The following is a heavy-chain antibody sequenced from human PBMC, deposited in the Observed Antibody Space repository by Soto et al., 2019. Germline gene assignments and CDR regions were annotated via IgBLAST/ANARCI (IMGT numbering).Heavy chain of an antibody. Sequence: GGSLRLSCAASGFTFSSYAMSWVRQAPGKGLEWVSAISGSGGSTYYADSVKGRFTISRDNSKNTLYLQMNSLRAEDTAVYYCAKEVVLMVYAREYYFDYWGQGTLVTVSS. CDR2: ISGSGGST. CDR1: GFTFSSYA. CDR3: AKEVVLMVYAREYYFDY. V-gene: IGHV3-23*01. D-gene: IGHD2-8*01. J-gene: IGHJ4*02.